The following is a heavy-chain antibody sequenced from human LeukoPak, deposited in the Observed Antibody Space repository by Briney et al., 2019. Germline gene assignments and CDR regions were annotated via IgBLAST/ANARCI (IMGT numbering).Heavy chain of an antibody. J-gene: IGHJ6*03. CDR1: GFTFSSYG. CDR3: AKVGPLAFYYMDV. V-gene: IGHV3-30*02. D-gene: IGHD3-10*01. Sequence: GGSLRLSCAASGFTFSSYGMHWARQAPGKGLEWVAFIRYDGSNKYYADSVKGRFTISRDNSKNTLYLQMNSLRAEDTAVYYCAKVGPLAFYYMDVWGKGTTVTVSS. CDR2: IRYDGSNK.